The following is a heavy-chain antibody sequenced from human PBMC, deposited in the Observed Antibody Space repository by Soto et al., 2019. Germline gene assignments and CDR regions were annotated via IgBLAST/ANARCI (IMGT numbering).Heavy chain of an antibody. J-gene: IGHJ4*02. CDR1: GFTVSSNY. CDR3: ALGTEPPFVDYFDS. CDR2: VYSGGST. D-gene: IGHD3-3*02. Sequence: EVQLVESGGGLVQPGGSLRLSCAASGFTVSSNYMSWVRQAPGKGLEWVSIVYSGGSTSYADSVKRRFTISRDNSKITLYLQMNRLGAEDTAVYYCALGTEPPFVDYFDSWGPGALVTVSS. V-gene: IGHV3-66*01.